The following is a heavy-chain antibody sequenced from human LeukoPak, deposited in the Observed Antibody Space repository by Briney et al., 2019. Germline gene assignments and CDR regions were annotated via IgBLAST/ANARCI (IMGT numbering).Heavy chain of an antibody. V-gene: IGHV4-59*01. J-gene: IGHJ4*02. CDR3: ASIGYSSSWYYFDY. Sequence: SETLSLTCTVSGGSISSYYWSWIRQPPGKGLEWIGYIYYGGSTNYNPSLKSRVTISVDTSKNQFSLKLSSVTAADTAVYYCASIGYSSSWYYFDYWGQGTLVTVSS. CDR2: IYYGGST. D-gene: IGHD6-13*01. CDR1: GGSISSYY.